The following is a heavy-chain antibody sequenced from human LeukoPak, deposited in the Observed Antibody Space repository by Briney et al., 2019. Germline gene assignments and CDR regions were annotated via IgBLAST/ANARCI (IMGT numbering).Heavy chain of an antibody. CDR2: ISGSSTYI. D-gene: IGHD1-1*01. Sequence: GGSLRLSCAASGFTFSDYYMSWIRQAPGKGLEWVSYISGSSTYINYADSVKGRFTISRDNAKNSLYLQMNSLRAEDTAVYYCARSAAGTYYWGQGTLVTVSS. V-gene: IGHV3-11*06. CDR3: ARSAAGTYY. CDR1: GFTFSDYY. J-gene: IGHJ4*02.